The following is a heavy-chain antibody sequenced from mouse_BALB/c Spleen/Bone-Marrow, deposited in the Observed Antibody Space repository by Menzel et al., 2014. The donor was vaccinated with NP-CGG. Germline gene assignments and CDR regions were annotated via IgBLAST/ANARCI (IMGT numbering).Heavy chain of an antibody. CDR1: CSPFPPSW. CDR2: IDPSDSET. J-gene: IGHJ2*01. V-gene: IGHV1-52*01. Sequence: QVQLKQSGAELVRPGASVKLSCQASCSPFPPSWMNLVRPRPCPGLEWIGMIDPSDSETHYNQMFKDKASLTVDKASSTAYMQLSSLTSEDAAVYYCARNWACDYWGQGTTLTVSS. CDR3: ARNWACDY. D-gene: IGHD4-1*01.